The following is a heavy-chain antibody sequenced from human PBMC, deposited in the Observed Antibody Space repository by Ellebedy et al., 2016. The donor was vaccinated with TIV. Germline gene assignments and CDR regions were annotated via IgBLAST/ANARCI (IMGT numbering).Heavy chain of an antibody. CDR3: ARRDYDFGDYDY. J-gene: IGHJ4*02. CDR1: GYFFNSHW. CDR2: IYPADSDT. Sequence: GESLKISXKASGYFFNSHWIGWVRQMPGKGLEWMGIIYPADSDTRYSPSFEGQVTISVDKSISTAYLQWNSLKASDSAVYYCARRDYDFGDYDYWGQGTLVTVSA. D-gene: IGHD4-17*01. V-gene: IGHV5-51*01.